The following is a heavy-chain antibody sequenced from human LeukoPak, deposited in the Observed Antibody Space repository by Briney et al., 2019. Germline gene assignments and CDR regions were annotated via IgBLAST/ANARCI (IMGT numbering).Heavy chain of an antibody. CDR1: GGSISGYY. D-gene: IGHD4-17*01. CDR2: IYYSGST. Sequence: SETLSLTCTVSGGSISGYYWSWIRQPPGKGLEWIGCIYYSGSTNYSPSLKSRVTISVDTSKNQFSLTLSSVTAADTAVYYCARFGSGGDLDYWGQGTLVTVSS. CDR3: ARFGSGGDLDY. V-gene: IGHV4-59*01. J-gene: IGHJ4*02.